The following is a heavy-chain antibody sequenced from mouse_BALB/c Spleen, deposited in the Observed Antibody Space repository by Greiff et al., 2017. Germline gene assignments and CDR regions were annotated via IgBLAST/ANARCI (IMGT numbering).Heavy chain of an antibody. Sequence: LARPGASVKLSCKASGYTFTSYWINWIKQRPGQGLEWIGRIAPGSGSTYYNEMFKGKATLTVDTSSSTAYIQLSSLSSEDSAVYFCARGDWGTYWGQGTLVTVSA. CDR1: GYTFTSYW. CDR2: IAPGSGST. V-gene: IGHV1S41*01. J-gene: IGHJ3*01. D-gene: IGHD4-1*01. CDR3: ARGDWGTY.